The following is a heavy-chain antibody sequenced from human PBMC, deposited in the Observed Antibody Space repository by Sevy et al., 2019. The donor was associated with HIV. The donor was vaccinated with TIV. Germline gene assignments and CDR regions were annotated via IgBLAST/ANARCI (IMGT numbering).Heavy chain of an antibody. CDR3: AKDLVLIVGDDFDF. J-gene: IGHJ4*01. D-gene: IGHD3-10*01. Sequence: GGSLRLSCAASGFTFSSYAMSWVRQAPGKGLEWVSAISGSGGDTYYAHSVKGRFTISRDNSKNTLYLQMNSLRADDTAIYYCAKDLVLIVGDDFDFWGQGTLVTVSS. CDR1: GFTFSSYA. CDR2: ISGSGGDT. V-gene: IGHV3-23*01.